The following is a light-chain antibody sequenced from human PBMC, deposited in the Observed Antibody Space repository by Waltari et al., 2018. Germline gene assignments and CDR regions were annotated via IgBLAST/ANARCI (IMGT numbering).Light chain of an antibody. V-gene: IGKV3-11*01. CDR2: NAS. CDR1: QSISTY. J-gene: IGKJ5*01. Sequence: VVVTQSPATLSLSPGERATLSCRASQSISTYLAWYQQKPGQAPRLLISNASNRATGIPARFSGSGSGTDFTLTISSLEPEDFAVYYCQERTNWPRGITFGQGTRLEI. CDR3: QERTNWPRGIT.